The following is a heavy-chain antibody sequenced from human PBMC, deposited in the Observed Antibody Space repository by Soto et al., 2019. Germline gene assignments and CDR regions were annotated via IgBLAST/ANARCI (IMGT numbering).Heavy chain of an antibody. CDR2: SRNKVASYTT. V-gene: IGHV3-72*01. Sequence: PGGSLRLSCAASGLSLSDQFMDWVRQVPGKGLEWVGRSRNKVASYTTEYAAPVKGRFTISRDESKNSLCLQMNSLRTEDTAVYFCAGGATGRAPFQHWGQGTLVTVSS. J-gene: IGHJ1*01. D-gene: IGHD6-13*01. CDR1: GLSLSDQF. CDR3: AGGATGRAPFQH.